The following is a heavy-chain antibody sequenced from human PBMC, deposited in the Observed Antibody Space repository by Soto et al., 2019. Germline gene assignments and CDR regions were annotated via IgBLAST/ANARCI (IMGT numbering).Heavy chain of an antibody. Sequence: QVQLVESGGGLVKPGGSLRLSCAASGFTFSDYYMSWIRQAPGKGLAWVSYISSSGSTIYYADSVKGRFTISRDNPKKSLYLQMNSPRAEDTAVYYCARDTYEYIWRSDRYYSPSDYWGQGTLVTVSS. V-gene: IGHV3-11*01. CDR1: GFTFSDYY. CDR2: ISSSGSTI. D-gene: IGHD3-16*02. J-gene: IGHJ4*02. CDR3: ARDTYEYIWRSDRYYSPSDY.